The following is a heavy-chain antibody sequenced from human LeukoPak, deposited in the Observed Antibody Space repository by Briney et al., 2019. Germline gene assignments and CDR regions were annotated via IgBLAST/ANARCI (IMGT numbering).Heavy chain of an antibody. CDR1: GYTFTNYA. CDR3: ARCYSSSWYPAY. V-gene: IGHV1-3*01. CDR2: INAGTGNT. D-gene: IGHD6-13*01. Sequence: ASVKVSCKASGYTFTNYAMHWVRQAPGQRLEWMGWINAGTGNTKYSQKFQGRVTITRDTSASTAYMELSSLRSEDTAVYYCARCYSSSWYPAYWGQGTLVTVSS. J-gene: IGHJ4*02.